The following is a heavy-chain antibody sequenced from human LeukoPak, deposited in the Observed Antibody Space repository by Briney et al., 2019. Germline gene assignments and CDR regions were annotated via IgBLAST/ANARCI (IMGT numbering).Heavy chain of an antibody. J-gene: IGHJ4*02. V-gene: IGHV3-48*02. CDR1: GFTFSSYS. Sequence: GGSLRLSCAASGFTFSSYSMNWVRQAPGKGLEWVSYISRISRTIYYADSVKGRFTTSRDNAKNSLYLQMDSLRDEDTAVYYCARDRLGDYGDYWGFDYWGQGTLVTVSS. D-gene: IGHD4-17*01. CDR3: ARDRLGDYGDYWGFDY. CDR2: ISRISRTI.